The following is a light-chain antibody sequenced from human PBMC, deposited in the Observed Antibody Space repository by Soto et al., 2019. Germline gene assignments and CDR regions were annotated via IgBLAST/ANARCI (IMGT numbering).Light chain of an antibody. CDR3: QQRHIWVT. V-gene: IGKV3-11*01. CDR2: DAS. CDR1: QSIGTY. J-gene: IGKJ4*01. Sequence: EIVMTQSPATLSLSPGERATLSCRASQSIGTYLAWFQQKPGQTPRLLIYDASKRATGIPARFSGSGSGTDFTLTISSLEPEDSAVYYGQQRHIWVTFGGGTRVEIK.